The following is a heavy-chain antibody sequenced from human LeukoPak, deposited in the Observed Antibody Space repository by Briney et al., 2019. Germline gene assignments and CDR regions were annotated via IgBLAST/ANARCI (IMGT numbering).Heavy chain of an antibody. V-gene: IGHV1-18*01. CDR3: AREPYHITMVGFRGMDV. Sequence: ASVKVSCKASGYTFTSYGISWVRQAPGQGLEWMGWISAYNGNTNYAQKLQGRVTMTTDTSTSTAYMELRSLRSDDTAVYYCAREPYHITMVGFRGMDVWGQGTTVTVSS. CDR1: GYTFTSYG. D-gene: IGHD3-10*01. J-gene: IGHJ6*02. CDR2: ISAYNGNT.